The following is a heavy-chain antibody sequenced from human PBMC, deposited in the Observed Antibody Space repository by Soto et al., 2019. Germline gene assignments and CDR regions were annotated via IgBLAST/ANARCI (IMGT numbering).Heavy chain of an antibody. CDR2: HDYSGTT. D-gene: IGHD3-3*01. J-gene: IGHJ3*02. CDR3: ARDEWTTYDFHI. V-gene: IGHV4-31*03. CDR1: GGSISSGGYY. Sequence: QVQLQESGPGLVKPAQTLSLTCTVSGGSISSGGYYWSWIRQNPGTGLEWIGYHDYSGTTNYNPFLKRGLPISVVTSRYPSSLKLISMPVGGRAVYYCARDEWTTYDFHISGQGTMVIGYS.